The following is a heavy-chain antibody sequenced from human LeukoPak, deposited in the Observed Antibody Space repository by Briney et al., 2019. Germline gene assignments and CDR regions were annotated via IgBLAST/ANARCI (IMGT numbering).Heavy chain of an antibody. CDR3: ARVGIQLWSAFDY. V-gene: IGHV4-61*08. J-gene: IGHJ4*02. CDR2: IYYSGST. Sequence: SETLSLTCTVSGGSISSGGYYWSWIRQPPGKGLEWIGYIYYSGSTNYNPSLKSRVTISVDTSKNQFSLKLSSVTAADTAVYYCARVGIQLWSAFDYWGQGTLVTVSS. D-gene: IGHD5-18*01. CDR1: GGSISSGGYY.